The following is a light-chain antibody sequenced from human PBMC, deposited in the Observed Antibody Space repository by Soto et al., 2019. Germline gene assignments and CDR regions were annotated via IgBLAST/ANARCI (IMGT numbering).Light chain of an antibody. Sequence: SQMPQSPSTLSASVGDRVTITCRASQSIGYWLAWYQQKPGKAPNLLIYAASSLETGVPSRFSGSGSGTEFTLSISSLQPDDSASYYCQQYNSYSKTFGQGTKVDIK. CDR2: AAS. CDR1: QSIGYW. V-gene: IGKV1-5*01. CDR3: QQYNSYSKT. J-gene: IGKJ1*01.